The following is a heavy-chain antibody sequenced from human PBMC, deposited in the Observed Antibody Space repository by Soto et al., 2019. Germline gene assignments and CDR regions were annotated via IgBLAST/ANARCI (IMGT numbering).Heavy chain of an antibody. CDR2: MNSDGSII. CDR3: ARDFCPVPTCYDL. CDR1: EFTFSSSW. J-gene: IGHJ4*02. D-gene: IGHD2-2*01. V-gene: IGHV3-74*01. Sequence: PGGSLSLSCVVSEFTFSSSWMHRVRQGPGKELVWVSRMNSDGSIINYADPVKGRFTISRDQSKNTLYLQMNSLRAEDTAVYYCARDFCPVPTCYDLWGQGVLVTVSS.